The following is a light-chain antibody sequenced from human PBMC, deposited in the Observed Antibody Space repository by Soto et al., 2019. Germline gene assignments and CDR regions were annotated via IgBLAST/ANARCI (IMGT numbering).Light chain of an antibody. CDR3: QSYDSSLSVSYV. V-gene: IGLV1-40*01. Sequence: QSVLTQPPSVSGAPGQTITISCTGSSSNIGAGYDVHWYQQRPGTAPKLLIYGNKNRPSGVPDRFSGSKSGTSASLAITGLQAEDEADYYCQSYDSSLSVSYVFGTGTKVTVL. CDR2: GNK. J-gene: IGLJ1*01. CDR1: SSNIGAGYD.